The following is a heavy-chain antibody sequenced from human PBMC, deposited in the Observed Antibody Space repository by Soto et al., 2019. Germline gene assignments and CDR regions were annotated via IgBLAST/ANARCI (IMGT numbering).Heavy chain of an antibody. CDR2: ISAYNGNT. CDR1: GYTFTSYG. Sequence: GASVKVSCKASGYTFTSYGISWVRQAPGQGLEWMGWISAYNGNTNYAQKLQGRVTMTTDTSISTAYLQWSSLQASDTATYYCAKGAERTVLRYLDWVCGHWGQGTPVTVSS. CDR3: AKGAERTVLRYLDWVCGH. V-gene: IGHV1-18*01. D-gene: IGHD3-9*01. J-gene: IGHJ4*02.